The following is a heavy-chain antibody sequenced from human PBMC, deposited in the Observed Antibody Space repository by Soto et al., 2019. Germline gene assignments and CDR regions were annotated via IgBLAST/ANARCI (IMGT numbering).Heavy chain of an antibody. V-gene: IGHV4-31*03. D-gene: IGHD5-18*01. CDR1: CCSISSGGYY. CDR3: ARDNGGYSYGYDY. Sequence: SGTLCLTCPVSCCSISSGGYYWIWIRQHPGKGLEWIGYIYYSGSTYYNPSLKSRVTISVDTSKNQFSLKLSSVTAADTAVYYCARDNGGYSYGYDYWGQGTLVTVS. CDR2: IYYSGST. J-gene: IGHJ4*02.